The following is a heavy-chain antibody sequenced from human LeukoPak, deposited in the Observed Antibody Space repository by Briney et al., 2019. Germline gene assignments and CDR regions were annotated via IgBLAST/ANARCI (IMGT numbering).Heavy chain of an antibody. V-gene: IGHV3-30-3*01. CDR2: ISYDGSNK. CDR1: RFTFSSYA. D-gene: IGHD3-22*01. CDR3: ARDWAHYYDSSGYSVY. Sequence: PGGSLRLSCAASRFTFSSYAMHWVRQAPGKGLEWVAVISYDGSNKYYADSVKGRFTISRDNSKNTLYLQMNSLRAEDTAVYYCARDWAHYYDSSGYSVYWGQGTLVTVSS. J-gene: IGHJ4*02.